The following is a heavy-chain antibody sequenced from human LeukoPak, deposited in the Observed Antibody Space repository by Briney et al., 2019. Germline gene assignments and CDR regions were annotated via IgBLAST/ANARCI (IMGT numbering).Heavy chain of an antibody. Sequence: PGGSLRLSCAASGFTFSSYSMNWVRQAPGKGLEWVSSINSSSSYIYYADSVKGRFTISRDNAKNSLYLQMNSLRAEDTAVYYCARVRCGMDVWGQGTTVTVSS. CDR3: ARVRCGMDV. V-gene: IGHV3-21*01. CDR2: INSSSSYI. J-gene: IGHJ6*02. CDR1: GFTFSSYS.